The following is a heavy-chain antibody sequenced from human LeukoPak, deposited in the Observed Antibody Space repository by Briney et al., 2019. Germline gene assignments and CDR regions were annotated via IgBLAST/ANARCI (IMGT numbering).Heavy chain of an antibody. D-gene: IGHD6-13*01. CDR2: IIPIFGTA. CDR3: ARMLGASSWYSLDY. CDR1: GGTFSSYA. Sequence: SVKVSCKASGGTFSSYAISWVRQAPGQGLEWMGGIIPIFGTANHAQKFQGRVTITADKSTSTAYMELSSLRSEDTAVYYCARMLGASSWYSLDYWGQGTLVTVSS. V-gene: IGHV1-69*06. J-gene: IGHJ4*02.